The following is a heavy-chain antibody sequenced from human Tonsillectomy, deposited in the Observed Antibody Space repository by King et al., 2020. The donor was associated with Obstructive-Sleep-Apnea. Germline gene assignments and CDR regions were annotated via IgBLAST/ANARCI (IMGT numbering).Heavy chain of an antibody. Sequence: HVQLVESGGGVVQPGESLRLSCAASGFSFSDSGFHWLRQAPGKGLEWVACIWSDGTKEYNVDSVKGRFTISRDNSKNTLYLQMNSLRAEDTAVYYCAKDHYYGAGYSEGRDYWGQGTLVTVSS. V-gene: IGHV3-30*02. D-gene: IGHD3-10*01. CDR1: GFSFSDSG. J-gene: IGHJ4*02. CDR2: IWSDGTKE. CDR3: AKDHYYGAGYSEGRDY.